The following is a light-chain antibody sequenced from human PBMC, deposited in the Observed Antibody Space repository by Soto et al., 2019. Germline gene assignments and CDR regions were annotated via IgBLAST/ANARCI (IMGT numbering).Light chain of an antibody. CDR3: CSYAGSYSWV. V-gene: IGLV2-11*01. CDR1: SSDVGNYDY. J-gene: IGLJ3*02. CDR2: DIA. Sequence: QSALTQPSSVSGSPGQSVTISCTGTSSDVGNYDYVSWYQQHPGMAPQLIIYDIAKRPSGVPDRFSGSKFGNTASLTISGLQAEDEADYYCCSYAGSYSWVFGGGTKLTVL.